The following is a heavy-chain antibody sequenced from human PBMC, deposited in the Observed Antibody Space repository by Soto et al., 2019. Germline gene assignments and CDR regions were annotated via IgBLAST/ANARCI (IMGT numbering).Heavy chain of an antibody. J-gene: IGHJ5*02. CDR2: ISYDGSVK. D-gene: IGHD1-26*01. Sequence: GGSLRLSCAASGFTFSNYGMHWVRQAPGKGLEWVAVISYDGSVKYFGDSVKGRFTISRDDSQHTLFLQMSSLRAEDTAVYYCAERSEPFRAPYFFYTWGQETLVAVSS. CDR1: GFTFSNYG. CDR3: AERSEPFRAPYFFYT. V-gene: IGHV3-30*18.